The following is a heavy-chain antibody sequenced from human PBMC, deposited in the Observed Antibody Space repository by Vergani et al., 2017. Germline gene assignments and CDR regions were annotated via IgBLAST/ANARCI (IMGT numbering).Heavy chain of an antibody. D-gene: IGHD3-3*01. Sequence: EVQLVESGGGLVKPGGSLRLSCAASGFTFSNAWMSWVRQAPGKGLEWVSGINWNGGSTGYADSVKGRFTISRDNAKNSLYLQMNSLRAEDTALYHCARGLRFLEWPLDYWGQGTLVTVSS. CDR1: GFTFSNAW. J-gene: IGHJ4*02. CDR3: ARGLRFLEWPLDY. V-gene: IGHV3-20*01. CDR2: INWNGGST.